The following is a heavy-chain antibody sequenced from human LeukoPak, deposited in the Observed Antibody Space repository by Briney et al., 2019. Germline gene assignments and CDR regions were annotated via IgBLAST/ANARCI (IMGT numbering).Heavy chain of an antibody. D-gene: IGHD3-22*01. V-gene: IGHV3-23*01. J-gene: IGHJ4*02. CDR3: AIMHPYYDGSGYWVQ. Sequence: GEFLRLSCAASGFTFGSYAMSWVRQAPGKGLEWVSGISTSGGSPSYADSVKGRFTISRDNPRNTLYMEMNSLRAEDTALYYCAIMHPYYDGSGYWVQWGQGTLVTVSS. CDR2: ISTSGGSP. CDR1: GFTFGSYA.